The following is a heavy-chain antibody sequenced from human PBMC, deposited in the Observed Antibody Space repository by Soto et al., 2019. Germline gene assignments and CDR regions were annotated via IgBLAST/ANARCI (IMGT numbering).Heavy chain of an antibody. J-gene: IGHJ3*02. CDR1: GGSISSGGYC. CDR3: ARGGSGSNQGGPFDI. CDR2: IYHTGNA. Sequence: QLQLQESGSRLVKPSQALSLTCDVSGGSISSGGYCWSWIRQPPGKGLEWIGYIYHTGNAYYNTSLKSRVTMSVDMSKNQFSLKLNSVTAADTAVYYCARGGSGSNQGGPFDIWGQGTMVTVSS. D-gene: IGHD1-26*01. V-gene: IGHV4-30-2*01.